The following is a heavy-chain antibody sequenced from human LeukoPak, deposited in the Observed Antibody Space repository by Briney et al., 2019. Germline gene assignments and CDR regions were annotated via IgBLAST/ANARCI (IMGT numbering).Heavy chain of an antibody. CDR1: GFTFSSSG. D-gene: IGHD2-15*01. CDR3: ARDRGYCSGGSCSSRGMDV. Sequence: GGSLRLSCAASGFTFSSSGMHWVRQAPGKGLEWVAVIWYAGTNRYYADPVKGRFTISRDNSKNTLYLQMNSLRAEDTAVYYRARDRGYCSGGSCSSRGMDVWGQGTTVTVSS. J-gene: IGHJ6*02. V-gene: IGHV3-33*08. CDR2: IWYAGTNR.